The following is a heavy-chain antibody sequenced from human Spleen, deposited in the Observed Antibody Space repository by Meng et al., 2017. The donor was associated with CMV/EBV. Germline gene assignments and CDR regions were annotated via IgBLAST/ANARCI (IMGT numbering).Heavy chain of an antibody. CDR3: ATTPLVVPAATDYYYYGMDV. CDR2: ISGSGGST. CDR1: GFTFSSYA. D-gene: IGHD2-2*01. V-gene: IGHV3-23*01. Sequence: GGSLRLSCAASGFTFSSYAMSWVRQAPGKGLEWASAISGSGGSTYYADSVKGRFTISRDNSKNTLYLQMNSLRAEDTAVYYCATTPLVVPAATDYYYYGMDVWGQGTTVTVSS. J-gene: IGHJ6*02.